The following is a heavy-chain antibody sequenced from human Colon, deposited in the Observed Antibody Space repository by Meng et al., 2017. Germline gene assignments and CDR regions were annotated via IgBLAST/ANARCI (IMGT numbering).Heavy chain of an antibody. CDR3: ARGIPFEGPYYGY. CDR2: INHSGST. Sequence: QGQTKQWGAGLLKPSETLSLTCAVYGGSFSGYYWSWIRQPPGKGLEWIGEINHSGSTNYNPSLKSRVTISVDTSKNQFSLKLSSVTAADTAVYYCARGIPFEGPYYGYWGQGTLVTVSS. J-gene: IGHJ4*02. D-gene: IGHD3-16*01. CDR1: GGSFSGYY. V-gene: IGHV4-34*01.